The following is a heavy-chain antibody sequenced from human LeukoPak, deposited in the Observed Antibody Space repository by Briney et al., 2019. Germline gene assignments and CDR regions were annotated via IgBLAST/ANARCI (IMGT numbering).Heavy chain of an antibody. D-gene: IGHD5-18*01. CDR2: ISYDGSNK. J-gene: IGHJ4*02. Sequence: QPGGSLRLSCAASGFTFSSYGMHWVRQAPGKGLEWVAVISYDGSNKYYADSVKGRFTISRDNSKNTLYLQMNSLRAEDTAVYYCAKDFGNPVLAGYSYGLHDYWGQGTLVTVSS. CDR1: GFTFSSYG. CDR3: AKDFGNPVLAGYSYGLHDY. V-gene: IGHV3-30*18.